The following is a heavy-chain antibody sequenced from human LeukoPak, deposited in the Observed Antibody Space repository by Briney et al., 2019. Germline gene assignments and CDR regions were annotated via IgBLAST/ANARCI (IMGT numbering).Heavy chain of an antibody. J-gene: IGHJ6*04. CDR1: GFTFSSYG. Sequence: GGYVRLSCAASGFTFSSYGMHWVRQAPGKGLEWVAVISYDGSNKYYADSVKGRFTISRDNSKNTLYLQMNSLRAEDTAVYYCAKDVGCSSTSCYVDYYYYGMDVWGDGTPVTVSS. D-gene: IGHD2-2*01. V-gene: IGHV3-30*18. CDR2: ISYDGSNK. CDR3: AKDVGCSSTSCYVDYYYYGMDV.